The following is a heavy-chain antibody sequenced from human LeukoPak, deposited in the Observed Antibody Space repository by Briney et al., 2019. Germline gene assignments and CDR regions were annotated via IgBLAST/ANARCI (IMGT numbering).Heavy chain of an antibody. Sequence: TGGSLRLSCSASGFSFINHYMSWVRQAPGKGLECVAKIKPDGTEKYYVDSVKSRFTISRDNSKNSLYLQLNSLRAEDTAVYYCAREIWWRFDYWGQGSLVTVSS. V-gene: IGHV3-7*01. CDR1: GFSFINHY. D-gene: IGHD5-12*01. CDR2: IKPDGTEK. CDR3: AREIWWRFDY. J-gene: IGHJ4*02.